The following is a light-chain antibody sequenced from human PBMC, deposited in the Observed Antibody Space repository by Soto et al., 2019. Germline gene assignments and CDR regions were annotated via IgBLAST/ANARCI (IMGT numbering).Light chain of an antibody. CDR1: QSISSW. Sequence: DIQMTQSPSTLSASVGDRVTITCRASQSISSWLAWYQQKPGKAPKLLIYKASNLERGVPSRFSGSGSGTEFTLTISSLQPDDFATYYCQHYSNYRGFGQGTKVEIK. J-gene: IGKJ1*01. V-gene: IGKV1-5*03. CDR3: QHYSNYRG. CDR2: KAS.